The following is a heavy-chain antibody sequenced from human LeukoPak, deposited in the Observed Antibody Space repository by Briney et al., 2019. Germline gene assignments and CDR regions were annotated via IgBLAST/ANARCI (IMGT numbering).Heavy chain of an antibody. V-gene: IGHV3-21*01. J-gene: IGHJ4*02. Sequence: PGGSLRLSCAASGFTFSSYSMNWVRQAPGKGLEWVSSISSSSSYTYYADSVKGRFTISRDNAKNSLYLQMNSLRAEDTAVYYCARGEEEGYWGQGTLVTVSS. CDR3: ARGEEEGY. CDR2: ISSSSSYT. CDR1: GFTFSSYS.